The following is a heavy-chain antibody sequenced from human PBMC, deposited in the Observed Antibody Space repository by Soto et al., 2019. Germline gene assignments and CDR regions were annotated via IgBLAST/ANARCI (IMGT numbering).Heavy chain of an antibody. CDR1: GFSLSTSGVG. Sequence: QITLKESGPTLVKPTQTLTLTCTFSGFSLSTSGVGVGWIRQPPGKALEWLALIYWDDDKRYSPSLKSRLTXTXGTSKNQVVLTMTNMDPVDTATYYCAHTVGARPFDYWGQGTLVTVSS. J-gene: IGHJ4*02. D-gene: IGHD1-26*01. CDR3: AHTVGARPFDY. CDR2: IYWDDDK. V-gene: IGHV2-5*02.